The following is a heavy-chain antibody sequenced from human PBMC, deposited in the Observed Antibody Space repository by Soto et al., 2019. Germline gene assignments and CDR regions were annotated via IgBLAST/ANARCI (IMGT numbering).Heavy chain of an antibody. CDR1: GASLSSYY. CDR3: ARRYGDCFDY. CDR2: IYYSGST. V-gene: IGHV4-59*08. D-gene: IGHD4-17*01. J-gene: IGHJ4*02. Sequence: SETLSLTCVVSGASLSSYYWSWIRQPPGKGLEWIGYIYYSGSTNYNPSLKSRVTISVDTSKNQFSLKLSSVTAADTAVYYCARRYGDCFDYWGQGTLVTVSS.